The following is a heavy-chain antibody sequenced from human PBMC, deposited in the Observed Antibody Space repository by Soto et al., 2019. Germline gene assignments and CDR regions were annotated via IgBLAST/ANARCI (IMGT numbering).Heavy chain of an antibody. V-gene: IGHV1-18*01. CDR2: ISDYNGNT. CDR1: GYTFTTYG. J-gene: IGHJ5*02. Sequence: QVQLVQSGAEVKKPGASVTVSCNASGYTFTTYGITWVRQAPGQGLEWMGWISDYNGNTNYAQKFQGSVTVTIYTSTATAYMELRSLRSDDKAVYYCARGPSSSPWFDPWGQGTLVTVSS. CDR3: ARGPSSSPWFDP.